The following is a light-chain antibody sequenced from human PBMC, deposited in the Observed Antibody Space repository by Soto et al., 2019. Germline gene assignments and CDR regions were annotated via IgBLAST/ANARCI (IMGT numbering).Light chain of an antibody. J-gene: IGKJ4*01. CDR3: QQYNKWPVT. CDR2: FAS. V-gene: IGKV3D-15*01. Sequence: EIVMTQSPATLSVSPGEKATLSCRASQSVSNNLAWYQRKPGQAPRLLIYFASTRATGIPARFSGSGSGTEFTLTISSLQSEDFAVYYCQQYNKWPVTFGGGTKVETK. CDR1: QSVSNN.